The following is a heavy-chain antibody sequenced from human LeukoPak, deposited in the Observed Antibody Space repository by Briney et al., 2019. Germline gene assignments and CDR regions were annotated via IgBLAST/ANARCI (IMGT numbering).Heavy chain of an antibody. CDR3: SKGPSSNWRGYIQD. CDR2: INPSGGST. V-gene: IGHV1-46*01. J-gene: IGHJ1*01. CDR1: GYTFTSYY. Sequence: ASVKVSCKASGYTFTSYYMHWVRQAPGQGLEWMGIINPSGGSTSYAQKFQGRVTTTRDMSTSTVYMELSSLRSEDTAVYYYSKGPSSNWRGYIQDWGQGTLVTVSS. D-gene: IGHD6-13*01.